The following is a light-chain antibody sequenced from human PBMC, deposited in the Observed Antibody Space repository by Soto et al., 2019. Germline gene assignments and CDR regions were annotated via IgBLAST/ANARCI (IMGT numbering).Light chain of an antibody. Sequence: DIQMTQSPSTLSASVGDRVTITCRASQIIDSWLAWYQRKPGRAPKLLISKASTLESGVPSRFSGSGSGTEFPLPISSLQPDDFATYYCQQYSRYYTFGQGTKLELK. CDR1: QIIDSW. V-gene: IGKV1-5*03. J-gene: IGKJ2*01. CDR3: QQYSRYYT. CDR2: KAS.